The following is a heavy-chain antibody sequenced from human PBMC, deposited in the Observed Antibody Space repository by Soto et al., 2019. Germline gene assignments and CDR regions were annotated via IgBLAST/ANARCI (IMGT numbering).Heavy chain of an antibody. Sequence: QVQLVQSGAEVKKPGASVKVSCKTSGYTFTNFGLSWVRQAPGQGRELMGWISAYNGNTNYAQNFQGRVTMTPDTSTSTAYMELRSLGSDDTAVYYCARGGTPIECWGQGTLVTVSS. D-gene: IGHD3-16*01. CDR1: GYTFTNFG. CDR2: ISAYNGNT. CDR3: ARGGTPIEC. J-gene: IGHJ4*02. V-gene: IGHV1-18*01.